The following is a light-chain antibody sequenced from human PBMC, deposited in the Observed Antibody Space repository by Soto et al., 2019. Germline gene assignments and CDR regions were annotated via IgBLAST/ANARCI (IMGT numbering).Light chain of an antibody. CDR3: AAWDDSLNGVL. CDR2: NNN. Sequence: LTQPPSASTTPGQRVTISCSGSSSNIGSNTVNWYQQLPGTAPKLLIYNNNQRPSGVPDRISGSKSATSASLAISGLQSEDEADYYCAAWDDSLNGVLFGGGTKVTVL. V-gene: IGLV1-44*01. CDR1: SSNIGSNT. J-gene: IGLJ2*01.